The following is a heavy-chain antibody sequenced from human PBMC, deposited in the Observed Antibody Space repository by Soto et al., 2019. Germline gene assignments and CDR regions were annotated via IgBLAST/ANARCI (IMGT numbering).Heavy chain of an antibody. J-gene: IGHJ4*02. V-gene: IGHV3-48*03. Sequence: QPGGSLRLSCAASGFAFGFYEMTWVRQAPGKGLEWVSYIKTSGDTKYYADSVKGRFTISRDNARNSLYLQMNSLRAEDTAVYYCARGDNFYDSSGYYYWGQGTLVTVS. CDR1: GFAFGFYE. CDR3: ARGDNFYDSSGYYY. D-gene: IGHD3-22*01. CDR2: IKTSGDTK.